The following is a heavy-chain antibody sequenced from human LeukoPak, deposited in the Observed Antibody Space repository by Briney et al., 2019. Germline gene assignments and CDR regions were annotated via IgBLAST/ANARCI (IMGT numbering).Heavy chain of an antibody. V-gene: IGHV4-59*01. J-gene: IGHJ4*02. D-gene: IGHD3-22*01. CDR1: GGSISSYY. CDR2: IYYSGST. Sequence: SETLSLTCTVSGGSISSYYWSWIRQPPGKGLEWIGYIYYSGSTNYNPSLKSRVTISVDTSKNQFSLKLRSVTAADTAVYYCASYYYDSSGYSAFDYWGQGTLVTVSS. CDR3: ASYYYDSSGYSAFDY.